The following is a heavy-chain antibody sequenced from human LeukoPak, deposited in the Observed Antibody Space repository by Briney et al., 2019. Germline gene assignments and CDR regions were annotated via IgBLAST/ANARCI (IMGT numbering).Heavy chain of an antibody. V-gene: IGHV3-7*01. CDR2: IKQDGSEK. CDR1: GFTFSSYW. J-gene: IGHJ4*02. Sequence: PGGSLRLSCAASGFTFSSYWMSWVRQAPGKGLEWVANIKQDGSEKYYVDSVKGRFTISRGNAKNSLYLQMNSLRAEDTAVYYCARGWSGYDESFDYWGQGTLVTVSS. CDR3: ARGWSGYDESFDY. D-gene: IGHD3-3*01.